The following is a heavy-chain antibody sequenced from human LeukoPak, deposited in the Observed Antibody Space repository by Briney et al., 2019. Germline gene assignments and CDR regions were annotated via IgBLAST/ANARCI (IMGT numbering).Heavy chain of an antibody. D-gene: IGHD3-10*01. CDR1: GFTFSTYA. J-gene: IGHJ4*02. Sequence: PGGSLRLSCAASGFTFSTYAMSWVRQAPGKGLEWVSSISGSGDTSYYADSVKGRFTISRDNSKNTLYLQMNSLRAEDTAVYYCAKAWGRYYYGSGSSRPDYWGQGTLVTVSS. CDR2: ISGSGDTS. CDR3: AKAWGRYYYGSGSSRPDY. V-gene: IGHV3-23*01.